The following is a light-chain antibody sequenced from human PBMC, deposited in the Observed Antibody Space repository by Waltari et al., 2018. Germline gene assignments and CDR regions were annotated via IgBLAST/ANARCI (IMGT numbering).Light chain of an antibody. CDR1: QSVGSY. CDR3: QQRSNWTPHT. V-gene: IGKV3-11*01. CDR2: DAS. J-gene: IGKJ2*01. Sequence: EIVLTQSPATLSLSPGDTATLSCRASQSVGSYLAWYQQRPGQPPRLLISDASNRATGVPARFRGSGSGTDFTLTISSLEAEDFAVYYCQQRSNWTPHTFGQGARLEIK.